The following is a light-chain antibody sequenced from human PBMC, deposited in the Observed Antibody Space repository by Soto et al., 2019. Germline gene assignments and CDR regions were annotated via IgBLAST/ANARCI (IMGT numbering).Light chain of an antibody. V-gene: IGLV2-14*01. Sequence: QSALTQSASVSGSPGQSITISCTGTSSDVGAYNYVSWYQQHPGKAPKLIIYEVRNRPSGVSNRFSGSKSGNTASLTISELQAEDEADYYCSSYTSSSLVVFGGGTKLTVL. CDR2: EVR. J-gene: IGLJ2*01. CDR3: SSYTSSSLVV. CDR1: SSDVGAYNY.